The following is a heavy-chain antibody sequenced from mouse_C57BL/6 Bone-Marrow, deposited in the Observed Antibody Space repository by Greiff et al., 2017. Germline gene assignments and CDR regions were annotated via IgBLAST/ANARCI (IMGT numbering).Heavy chain of an antibody. CDR2: IDPSDSYT. CDR1: GYTFTSYW. J-gene: IGHJ3*01. V-gene: IGHV1-59*01. Sequence: PGTSFKLSFQASGYTFTSYWMHWVKQRPGQGLEWIGVIDPSDSYTNYNQKFKGKATLTVDTSSSTAYMQLSSLTSEDSAVYYCARWRFAYWGQGTLVTVSA. CDR3: ARWRFAY.